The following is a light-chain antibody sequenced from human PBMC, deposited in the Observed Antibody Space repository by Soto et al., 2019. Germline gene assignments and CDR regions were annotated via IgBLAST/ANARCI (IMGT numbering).Light chain of an antibody. CDR1: SSHVGGYNY. V-gene: IGLV2-14*01. CDR3: STYTSSSTV. J-gene: IGLJ2*01. Sequence: QSALTQPASVSGSRGQSITISCTGTSSHVGGYNYVSWYQQHPGKAPKLMIYEVSNRPSGVSNRFSGSKSGNTASLTIARLQAEDEAEYYCSTYTSSSTVFRGGTKVTVL. CDR2: EVS.